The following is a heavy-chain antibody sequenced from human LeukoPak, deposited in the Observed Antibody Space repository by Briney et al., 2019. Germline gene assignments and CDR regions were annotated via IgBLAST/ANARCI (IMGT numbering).Heavy chain of an antibody. Sequence: ASVKVSCKASGYTFTSYYMHWVRQAPGQGLEWMGIINPSGGSTSYAQKFQGRVTMTRDMSTSTVYMELSSLRSEDTAVYYCARGRWLSEAYCYYYMDVWGKGTTVTISS. CDR1: GYTFTSYY. CDR3: ARGRWLSEAYCYYYMDV. CDR2: INPSGGST. V-gene: IGHV1-46*01. D-gene: IGHD3-22*01. J-gene: IGHJ6*03.